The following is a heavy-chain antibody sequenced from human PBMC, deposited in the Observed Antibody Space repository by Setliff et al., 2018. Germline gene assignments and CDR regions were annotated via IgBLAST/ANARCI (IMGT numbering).Heavy chain of an antibody. J-gene: IGHJ4*02. CDR1: GGSIGSHY. Sequence: SSETLSLTCSVSGGSIGSHYWSWIRLAPGKGLEWIGYIHFSGSTDYNPSLKSRVTMSMDTSKNHFSLKLTSLTAADTAVYYCAREQGRSYYDSSGFGSWGQGTLVTVSS. D-gene: IGHD3-22*01. V-gene: IGHV4-59*11. CDR3: AREQGRSYYDSSGFGS. CDR2: IHFSGST.